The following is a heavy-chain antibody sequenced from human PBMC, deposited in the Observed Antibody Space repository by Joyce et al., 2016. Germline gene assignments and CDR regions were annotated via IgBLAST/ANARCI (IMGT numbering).Heavy chain of an antibody. J-gene: IGHJ6*02. V-gene: IGHV1-69*12. CDR2: IIPFFGAA. D-gene: IGHD1-14*01. Sequence: VLLVQSGAAVKRPGSSLRVSCKSSGGDFSNYTVNWVRQAPGQRLEWMGGIIPFFGAAKYAEDFQGRVTLTADQSTRTAYLELSFLTSADTAVYYCARGGTSSDHYFFYTLDVWGPGTTVIVSS. CDR3: ARGGTSSDHYFFYTLDV. CDR1: GGDFSNYT.